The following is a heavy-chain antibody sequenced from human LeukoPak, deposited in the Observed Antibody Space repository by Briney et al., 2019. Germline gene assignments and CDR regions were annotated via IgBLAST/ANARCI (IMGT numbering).Heavy chain of an antibody. CDR3: ARGSGWFNHYYMDV. CDR2: ISYDGSNE. D-gene: IGHD6-19*01. Sequence: GGSLRLSCAASGFTFSSYVMHWVRQAPGKGLEWVAIISYDGSNEYYADSVKGRFTISRDNSKNTMYLQMNSLRTEDMAVYYCARGSGWFNHYYMDVWGKGTTVTISS. J-gene: IGHJ6*03. CDR1: GFTFSSYV. V-gene: IGHV3-30*04.